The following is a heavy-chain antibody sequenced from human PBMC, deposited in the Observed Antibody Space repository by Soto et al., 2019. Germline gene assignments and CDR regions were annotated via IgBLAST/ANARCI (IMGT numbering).Heavy chain of an antibody. CDR3: ARDLVRYFDRPDVFDI. V-gene: IGHV3-33*01. Sequence: PGGSLRLCCAASGFTFSSYGMHWVRQAPGKGLEWVAVIWYDGSNKYYADSVKGRFTISRDNSKNTLYLQMNSLRAEDTAVYYCARDLVRYFDRPDVFDIWGQGTMVTVSS. CDR1: GFTFSSYG. D-gene: IGHD3-9*01. CDR2: IWYDGSNK. J-gene: IGHJ3*02.